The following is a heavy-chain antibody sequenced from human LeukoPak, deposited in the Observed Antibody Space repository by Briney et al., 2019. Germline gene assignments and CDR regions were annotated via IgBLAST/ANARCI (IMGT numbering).Heavy chain of an antibody. Sequence: SETLSLTCTVSGGSVSSGSYYWSWIRQPPGKGLEWIGYIYYSGSTNYNPSLKSRVTISVDTSKNQFSLKLSSVTAADTAVYYCARRGYDFWSGYYGYWGQGTLVTVSS. CDR1: GGSVSSGSYY. D-gene: IGHD3-3*01. V-gene: IGHV4-61*01. CDR2: IYYSGST. J-gene: IGHJ4*02. CDR3: ARRGYDFWSGYYGY.